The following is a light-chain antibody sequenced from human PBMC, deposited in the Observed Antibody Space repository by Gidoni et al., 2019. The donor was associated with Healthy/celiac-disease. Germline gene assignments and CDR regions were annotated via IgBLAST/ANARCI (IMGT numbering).Light chain of an antibody. CDR2: GAS. CDR1: QSVSSN. Sequence: ILLTQSPATLSVSPGERATHSCRASQSVSSNLAWYQQKPGQAPRLLIYGASTRATGIPARFSGSGSGTEFTLTISSLQSEDFAVYYCQQYNNWPPTFGQGTRLEIK. J-gene: IGKJ5*01. V-gene: IGKV3-15*01. CDR3: QQYNNWPPT.